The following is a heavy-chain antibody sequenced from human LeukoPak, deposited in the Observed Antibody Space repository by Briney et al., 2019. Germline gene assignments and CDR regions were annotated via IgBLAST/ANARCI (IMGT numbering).Heavy chain of an antibody. CDR3: ARDIAAAGTRFEP. J-gene: IGHJ5*02. Sequence: SETLSLTCTVSGGSISSDYWSWIRQPPGKGLEWIGYIYYSGSTNYNPSLKSRVAISVDTSKNQFSLKLSSVTAADTAVYYCARDIAAAGTRFEPWGQGTLVTVSS. CDR1: GGSISSDY. D-gene: IGHD6-13*01. CDR2: IYYSGST. V-gene: IGHV4-59*01.